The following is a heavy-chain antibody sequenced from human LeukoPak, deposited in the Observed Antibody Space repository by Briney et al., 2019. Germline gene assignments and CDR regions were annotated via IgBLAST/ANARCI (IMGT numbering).Heavy chain of an antibody. D-gene: IGHD3-22*01. CDR1: GFTFSIYA. V-gene: IGHV3-21*01. CDR2: ISSSGTYI. J-gene: IGHJ4*02. Sequence: GGSLRLSCAASGFTFSIYAMSWVRQAPGKGLEWVSSISSSGTYIYYADSVKGRFTISRDNAKNSLYLQMNSLRAEDTAVYYCARDYDSSGYITFDYWGPGTLVTVSS. CDR3: ARDYDSSGYITFDY.